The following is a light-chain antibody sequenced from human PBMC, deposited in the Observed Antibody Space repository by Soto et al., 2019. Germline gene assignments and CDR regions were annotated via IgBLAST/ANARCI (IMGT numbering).Light chain of an antibody. CDR2: GAS. J-gene: IGKJ5*01. CDR3: QQRSNWPPET. CDR1: QSVSSTY. V-gene: IGKV3D-20*02. Sequence: EIVLTQSPGTLSLSPGERATLSCRASQSVSSTYLIWYQQKPGQAPRLLTYGASSRATGVPDRFSGGGSGTDFTLTISSLEPEDFAVYYCQQRSNWPPETFGQGTRLEIK.